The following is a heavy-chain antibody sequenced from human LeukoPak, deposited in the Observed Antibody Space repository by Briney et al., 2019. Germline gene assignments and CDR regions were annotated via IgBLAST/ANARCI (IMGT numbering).Heavy chain of an antibody. Sequence: PGGSLRLSCAASGFPFNTYWMTWVRQAPGKGLEWVANIKEDGSEEHYVDSVKGRFTISRDNAKNSLYLQMNSLRAADTAMYYCTPEVWELQGASDIWGQGTMVTVSS. D-gene: IGHD1-26*01. CDR3: TPEVWELQGASDI. CDR1: GFPFNTYW. J-gene: IGHJ3*02. CDR2: IKEDGSEE. V-gene: IGHV3-7*01.